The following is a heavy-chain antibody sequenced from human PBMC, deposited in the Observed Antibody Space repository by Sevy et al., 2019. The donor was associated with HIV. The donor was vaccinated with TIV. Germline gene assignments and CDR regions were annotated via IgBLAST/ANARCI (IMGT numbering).Heavy chain of an antibody. D-gene: IGHD5-18*01. CDR1: GFTFSSYA. CDR3: ANLALSARVTTVDY. Sequence: GGSLRLSCAASGFTFSSYAMSWVRQAPGKGLEWVSAISGSGGSTYYADSVKGRFTISRDNSKNTLYLQMNGLRAEDTAVYYCANLALSARVTTVDYRGQGTLVTVSS. CDR2: ISGSGGST. J-gene: IGHJ4*02. V-gene: IGHV3-23*01.